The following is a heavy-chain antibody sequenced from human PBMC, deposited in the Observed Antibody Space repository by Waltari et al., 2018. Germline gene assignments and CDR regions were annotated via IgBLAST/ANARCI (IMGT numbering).Heavy chain of an antibody. CDR2: IDSGGST. D-gene: IGHD3-16*01. J-gene: IGHJ6*03. V-gene: IGHV3-23*03. CDR1: GFPFSSYA. CDR3: AKDGDYYYYYYMDV. Sequence: EVQLLESGGGLVQPGGSLRLSCAASGFPFSSYAISWVREAPGKGLEWVAVIDSGGSTYYADSVKGRFTISRDNSKNTLYLQMNSLRAEDTAVYYCAKDGDYYYYYYMDVWGKGTTVTVSS.